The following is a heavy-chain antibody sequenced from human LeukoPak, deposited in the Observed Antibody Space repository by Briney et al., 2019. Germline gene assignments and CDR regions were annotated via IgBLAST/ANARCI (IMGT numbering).Heavy chain of an antibody. D-gene: IGHD3-10*01. V-gene: IGHV4-30-2*01. Sequence: SSETLSLTCAVSGGSISSGGYSWSWIRQPPGKGLEWIGYIYHSGSTYYNPSLKSRVTISVDTSKNQFSLKLSSVTAADTAVYYCARGWGQYYGSGSYPRLDGAFDIWGQGTMVTVSS. J-gene: IGHJ3*02. CDR1: GGSISSGGYS. CDR3: ARGWGQYYGSGSYPRLDGAFDI. CDR2: IYHSGST.